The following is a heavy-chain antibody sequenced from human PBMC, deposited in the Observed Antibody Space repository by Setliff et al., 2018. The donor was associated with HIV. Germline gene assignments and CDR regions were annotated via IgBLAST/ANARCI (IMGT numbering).Heavy chain of an antibody. CDR2: IYYSGST. Sequence: PSETLSLTCTVSGGSISSYSWSWIRQPPGKGLEWIGYIYYSGSTNYNPSLKSRVTISADTFKHQFCLKLSSVTAADTAVYYCARIYDYGSYYVDYWGQGTLVTVSS. J-gene: IGHJ4*02. CDR3: ARIYDYGSYYVDY. D-gene: IGHD3-10*01. V-gene: IGHV4-59*01. CDR1: GGSISSYS.